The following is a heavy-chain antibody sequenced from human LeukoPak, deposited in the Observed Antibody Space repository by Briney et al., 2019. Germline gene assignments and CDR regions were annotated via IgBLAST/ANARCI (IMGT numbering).Heavy chain of an antibody. CDR2: IKQDGSEK. D-gene: IGHD3-3*01. CDR3: ASGDFWSGYRGGAFDI. CDR1: GFTFSSYW. Sequence: GSXRLSCAASGFTFSSYWMSWVRQAPGKGLEWVANIKQDGSEKYYVDSVKGRFTISRDNAKNSLYLQMNSLRAEDTAVYYCASGDFWSGYRGGAFDIWGQGTMVTVSS. J-gene: IGHJ3*02. V-gene: IGHV3-7*01.